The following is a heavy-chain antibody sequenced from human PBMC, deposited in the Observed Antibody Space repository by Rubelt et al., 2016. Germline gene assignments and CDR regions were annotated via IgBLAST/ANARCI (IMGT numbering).Heavy chain of an antibody. J-gene: IGHJ6*02. V-gene: IGHV4-34*01. D-gene: IGHD2-2*01. CDR2: INHSGIT. CDR3: ARGNTMKTRKIGLLCPGMDV. Sequence: QVQLQQWGAGLLKPSETLSLTCAVYGGSFSGYYWSWIRQPPGEGLEWIGEINHSGITNYNASLKSRLTISVDTSKNPFALHRRSVTAADTAGYYCARGNTMKTRKIGLLCPGMDVWGQGATVTVSS. CDR1: GGSFSGYY.